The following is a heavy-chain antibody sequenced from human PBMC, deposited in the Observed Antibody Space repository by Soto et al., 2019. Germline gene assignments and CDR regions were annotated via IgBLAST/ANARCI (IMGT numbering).Heavy chain of an antibody. CDR3: ARGDCSSTSCYSWFDP. D-gene: IGHD2-2*02. CDR1: GYTFNSYG. CDR2: IIPILGIA. Sequence: VSCKASGYTFNSYGISWVRQAPGQGLEWMGRIIPILGIANYAQKFQGRVTITADKSTNTAYMELSSLRSEDTAVYYCARGDCSSTSCYSWFDPWGQGTLVTVSS. J-gene: IGHJ5*02. V-gene: IGHV1-69*04.